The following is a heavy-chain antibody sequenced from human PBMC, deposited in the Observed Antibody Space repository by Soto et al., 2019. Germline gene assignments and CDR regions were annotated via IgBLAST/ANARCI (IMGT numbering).Heavy chain of an antibody. CDR1: GYSFTSYW. CDR2: IYPGDSDT. CDR3: ARMVGATSAHGALDI. Sequence: PGESLKISCKGSGYSFTSYWIGWVRQMPGKGLEWMGIIYPGDSDTRYSPSFQGQVTISADKSISTAYLQWSSLKASDTAIYYCARMVGATSAHGALDIWGQGTMVTVS. J-gene: IGHJ3*02. D-gene: IGHD1-26*01. V-gene: IGHV5-51*01.